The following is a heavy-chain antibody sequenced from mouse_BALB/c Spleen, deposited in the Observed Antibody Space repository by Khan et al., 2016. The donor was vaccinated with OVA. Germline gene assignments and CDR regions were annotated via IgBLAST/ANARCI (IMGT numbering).Heavy chain of an antibody. CDR3: ARDRIDY. Sequence: QVQLQQPGAELAKPGASVKMSCTASGYTFTSYWMHWIKQRPGQGLEWIGYINPTSGYTDYKQKFKDKATLTADKSSSTAYMQLSSLTSDDSAVYYCARDRIDYWGQGTALTVSS. CDR1: GYTFTSYW. V-gene: IGHV1-7*01. CDR2: INPTSGYT. J-gene: IGHJ2*01.